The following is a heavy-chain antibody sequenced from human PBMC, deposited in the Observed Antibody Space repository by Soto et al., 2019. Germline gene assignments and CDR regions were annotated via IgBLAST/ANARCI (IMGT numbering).Heavy chain of an antibody. J-gene: IGHJ4*02. CDR2: ISGSGGST. CDR3: AKYPFYDILTGYHDF. V-gene: IGHV3-23*01. CDR1: GFTFSSYA. D-gene: IGHD3-9*01. Sequence: GGSLRLSCAASGFTFSSYAMSWVRQAPGKGLEWVSAISGSGGSTYYADSVKGRFTISRDNSKNTLYLQMNSLRAEDTAVYYCAKYPFYDILTGYHDFWGQGTLVTVSS.